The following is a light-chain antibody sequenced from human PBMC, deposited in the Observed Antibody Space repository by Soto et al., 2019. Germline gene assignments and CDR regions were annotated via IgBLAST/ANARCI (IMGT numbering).Light chain of an antibody. CDR1: QSVSSNY. Sequence: EIGLTQSRGTLSLSPGERATLACRASQSVSSNYLAWYQQKPGQVPRPLIYGASIRAAGVPDRLSGSGSGTDFTLTISRLEPEDYAVYYCQQYGTSPHTFGQGTKLEIK. J-gene: IGKJ2*01. V-gene: IGKV3-20*01. CDR3: QQYGTSPHT. CDR2: GAS.